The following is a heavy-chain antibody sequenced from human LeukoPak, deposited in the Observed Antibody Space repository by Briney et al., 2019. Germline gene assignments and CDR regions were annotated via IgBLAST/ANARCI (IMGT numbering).Heavy chain of an antibody. D-gene: IGHD2-2*01. V-gene: IGHV1-69*05. Sequence: SVKVSCKASGGTFSSYAISWVRQAPGQGLEWMGGIIPIFGTANYAQKFQGRVTITTDESTSTAYMELSSLRSEDTAVCYCARAVVPAEMGAFDIWGQGTMVTVSS. J-gene: IGHJ3*02. CDR2: IIPIFGTA. CDR3: ARAVVPAEMGAFDI. CDR1: GGTFSSYA.